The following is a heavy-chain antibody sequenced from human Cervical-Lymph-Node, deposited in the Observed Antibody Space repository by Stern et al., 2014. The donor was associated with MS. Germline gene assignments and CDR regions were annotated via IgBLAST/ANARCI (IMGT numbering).Heavy chain of an antibody. J-gene: IGHJ4*02. D-gene: IGHD6-13*01. CDR3: ARSQPFSY. CDR2: INTKTGNP. CDR1: GSTFTASS. Sequence: QVQLVQSGSELKQPGASVTVACRVSGSTFTASSISWVRQAPGRGLEWMGWINTKTGNPTHALDFTGRFVFSLDASVSTAFLQISSLKADDTAVYYCARSQPFSYWGQGTLVTVSP. V-gene: IGHV7-4-1*02.